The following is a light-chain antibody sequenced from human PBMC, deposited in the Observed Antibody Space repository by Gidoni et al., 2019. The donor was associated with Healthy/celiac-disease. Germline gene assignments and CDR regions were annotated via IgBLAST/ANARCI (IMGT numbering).Light chain of an antibody. CDR1: QSVLYSSNNKHY. Sequence: DIVMTQSPDSLAVSLGERATINCKSSQSVLYSSNNKHYLAWYQQKPGQPPKLLIYLASTRESGVPDLCSGSGSGTDFTLPISSLQAEDVAFYSCQQYYSTPLTFGGGTKVEIK. J-gene: IGKJ4*01. CDR2: LAS. CDR3: QQYYSTPLT. V-gene: IGKV4-1*01.